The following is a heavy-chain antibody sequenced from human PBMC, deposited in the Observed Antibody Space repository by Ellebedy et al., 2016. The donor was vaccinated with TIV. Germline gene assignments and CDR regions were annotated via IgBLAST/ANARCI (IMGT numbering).Heavy chain of an antibody. V-gene: IGHV3-30*02. CDR2: VRSDTTTK. J-gene: IGHJ6*02. Sequence: GGSLRLSCATSGFSVSGMHWVRQAPGKGLEWVAFVRSDTTTKYYSDSVKGRFTISRDNSKNTLDLQMNSLRAEDTALYYCAKGAYPVPTFMAVWGQGTTVAVSS. CDR1: GFSVSG. CDR3: AKGAYPVPTFMAV. D-gene: IGHD4-17*01.